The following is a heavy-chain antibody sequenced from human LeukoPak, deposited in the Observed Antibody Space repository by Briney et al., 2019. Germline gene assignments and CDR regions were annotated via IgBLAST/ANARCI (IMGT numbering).Heavy chain of an antibody. V-gene: IGHV3-7*03. Sequence: GGSLRLSCEASGFSFSNYWMTWVHQAPGKGLEWVADINQNGGQSYYVDSVKGRFTLSRDNAKNSLFLQLNSLRAEDTAVYYCVKNSGWYCLDYWGQGITVIVSS. D-gene: IGHD6-13*01. CDR1: GFSFSNYW. J-gene: IGHJ4*02. CDR2: INQNGGQS. CDR3: VKNSGWYCLDY.